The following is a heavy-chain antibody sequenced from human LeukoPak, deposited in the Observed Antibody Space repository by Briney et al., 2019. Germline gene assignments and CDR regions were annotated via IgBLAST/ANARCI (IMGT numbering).Heavy chain of an antibody. CDR2: IYYSGST. D-gene: IGHD6-6*01. J-gene: IGHJ5*02. CDR1: GGSISSSSYY. CDR3: ARGAEIEYSSSSGWFDP. V-gene: IGHV4-61*05. Sequence: SETLSLTCTVSGGSISSSSYYWGWIRQPPGKGLEWIGYIYYSGSTNYNPSVKSRVTISVDTSKNQFSLKLSSVTAADTAVYYCARGAEIEYSSSSGWFDPWGQGTLVTVSS.